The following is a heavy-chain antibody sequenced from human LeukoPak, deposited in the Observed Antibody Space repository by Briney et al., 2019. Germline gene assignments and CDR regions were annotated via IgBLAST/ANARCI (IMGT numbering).Heavy chain of an antibody. CDR1: GGSISSGGYY. J-gene: IGHJ6*03. D-gene: IGHD5-18*01. Sequence: SETLSLTCTVSGGSISSGGYYWRWIRQPPGKGLEWLGYIYHSGSTYYNPSLKSRITISVDRSKNQFSLKLSSVTAADTAVYYCARVDDGGYSYGKGDYYYYMDVWGKGTTVTVSS. CDR3: ARVDDGGYSYGKGDYYYYMDV. V-gene: IGHV4-30-2*01. CDR2: IYHSGST.